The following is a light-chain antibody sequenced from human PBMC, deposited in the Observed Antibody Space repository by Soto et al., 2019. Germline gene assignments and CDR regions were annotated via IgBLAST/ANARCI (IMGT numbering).Light chain of an antibody. Sequence: QSALTQTASVSGSPGQSITISCTGTSSDVGGYNFVSWYQQHPGKAPKIIIHEVTNRPSGVSGRFSGSKSGNTAFLTISGLQSEDEAVYYCCSHSSSITWMFGGGTKLTV. CDR2: EVT. V-gene: IGLV2-14*03. CDR3: CSHSSSITWM. CDR1: SSDVGGYNF. J-gene: IGLJ3*02.